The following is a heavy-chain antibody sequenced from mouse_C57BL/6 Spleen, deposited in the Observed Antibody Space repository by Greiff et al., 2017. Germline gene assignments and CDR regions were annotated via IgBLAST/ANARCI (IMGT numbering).Heavy chain of an antibody. CDR3: ARRHCGSSSYCYAMDY. D-gene: IGHD1-1*01. CDR1: GFTFSDYG. CDR2: ISSGSSTI. V-gene: IGHV5-17*01. Sequence: EVQLVESGGGLVKPGGSLKLSCAASGFTFSDYGMHWVRQAPEKGLEWVAYISSGSSTIYYADTVKGRFTISRDNAKNTLFLQMTSLRSEDTAMYDCARRHCGSSSYCYAMDYWGQGTSVTGSS. J-gene: IGHJ4*01.